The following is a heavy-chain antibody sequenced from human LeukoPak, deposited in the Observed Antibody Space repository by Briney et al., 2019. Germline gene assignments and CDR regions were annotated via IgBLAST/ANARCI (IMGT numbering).Heavy chain of an antibody. CDR1: GFSVGSKF. CDR3: ARVTAVAAVYFFDS. D-gene: IGHD6-19*01. J-gene: IGHJ4*01. V-gene: IGHV3-53*01. Sequence: GGSLRLSCAASGFSVGSKFMTWVRQAPGKGLEWVSIIYSGGTTYYADAVRGRFTISRDNSKNTLYLQMNSLRAADTAVYYCARVTAVAAVYFFDSWGQGTLVTVSS. CDR2: IYSGGTT.